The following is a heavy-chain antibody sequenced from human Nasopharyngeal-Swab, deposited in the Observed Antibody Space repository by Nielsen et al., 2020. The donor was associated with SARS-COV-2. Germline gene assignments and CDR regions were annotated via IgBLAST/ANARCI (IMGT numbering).Heavy chain of an antibody. CDR2: TYYRSMWNN. D-gene: IGHD6-19*01. CDR1: GDSVSSNTAA. J-gene: IGHJ4*02. V-gene: IGHV6-1*01. Sequence: QTLSLTRAISGDSVSSNTAAWNWIRQSPSRGLEWLGRTYYRSMWNNDYAVSVRGRITINPDPSKNQFSLQLNSVTPEDTAVYYCARIAVAVSPVWGQGTLVTVSS. CDR3: ARIAVAVSPV.